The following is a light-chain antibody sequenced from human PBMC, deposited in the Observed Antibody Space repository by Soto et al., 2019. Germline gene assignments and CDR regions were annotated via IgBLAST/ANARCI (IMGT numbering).Light chain of an antibody. Sequence: EIVLSLSPGTLSLHRGATATASSTPSQSVSNTDLAWYQRKPGQAPRLLIYAASSRATGIPDRLSGSGSGTDFNLPISRLEPEDFAMYYCQHYGSSPRTFGQGTKVDIK. CDR1: QSVSNTD. V-gene: IGKV3-20*01. CDR3: QHYGSSPRT. J-gene: IGKJ1*01. CDR2: AAS.